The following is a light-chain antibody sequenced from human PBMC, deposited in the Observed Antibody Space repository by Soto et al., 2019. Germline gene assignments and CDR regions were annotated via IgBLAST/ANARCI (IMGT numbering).Light chain of an antibody. CDR1: ERVSTN. J-gene: IGKJ1*01. Sequence: PGESATLSCRASERVSTNLAWYQQTPGQAPRLLIYSASRRPTDIPVRFSGSGSGAEFTLTISSLQSEDFAIYYCQQYNNLPPTFGQGTKVDIK. CDR2: SAS. V-gene: IGKV3-15*01. CDR3: QQYNNLPPT.